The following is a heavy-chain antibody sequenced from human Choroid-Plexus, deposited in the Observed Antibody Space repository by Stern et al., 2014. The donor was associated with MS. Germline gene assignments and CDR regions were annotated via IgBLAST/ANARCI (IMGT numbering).Heavy chain of an antibody. CDR2: VSYDGTKR. CDR3: ARGGRGSGLEY. D-gene: IGHD6-19*01. Sequence: DQLVESGGGVVQPGRSLSLSCVVSGFTFSTYAMHWVRQAPGKGLEWVAFVSYDGTKRNSTDSVKARFTISRDNSKNTLYLHMNSLRDEDTAVYFCARGGRGSGLEYWGQGALVTVSS. CDR1: GFTFSTYA. V-gene: IGHV3-30-3*01. J-gene: IGHJ4*02.